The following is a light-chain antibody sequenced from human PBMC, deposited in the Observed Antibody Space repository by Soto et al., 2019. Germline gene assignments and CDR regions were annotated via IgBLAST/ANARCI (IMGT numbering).Light chain of an antibody. V-gene: IGKV3-11*01. CDR1: QSVTHY. Sequence: EVVLTQSPATLSFSPGERATLSCRASQSVTHYLAWYQQRPGQAPRLLIYAASNRATGIPARFSGSGSGTDFTLTIDTLAPEDSAVYFCQQRTNWPPEITFGQGPRLEI. CDR3: QQRTNWPPEIT. J-gene: IGKJ5*01. CDR2: AAS.